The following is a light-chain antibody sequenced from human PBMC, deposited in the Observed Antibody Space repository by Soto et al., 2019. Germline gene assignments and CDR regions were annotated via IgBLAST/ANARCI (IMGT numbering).Light chain of an antibody. Sequence: DIVMTQSPASLAVSLGERATINCKSSQSVLYSYNNKNYLAWHQQKPGQPPKLLIYWASTRESGVPDRFSGSGSGTDFTLTISSLQAEDVAVYYCQQYYSSPPTFGQGTKVEIK. CDR2: WAS. CDR3: QQYYSSPPT. J-gene: IGKJ1*01. CDR1: QSVLYSYNNKNY. V-gene: IGKV4-1*01.